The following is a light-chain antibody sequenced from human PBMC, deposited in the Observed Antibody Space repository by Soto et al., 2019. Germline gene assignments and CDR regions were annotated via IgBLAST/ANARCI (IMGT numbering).Light chain of an antibody. J-gene: IGKJ5*01. V-gene: IGKV3-20*01. Sequence: VLTQSPGTLSLSPGESATLSCRASQTVSITYLTWYQQKPGQAPRLLIFGASKRATGIPDRFSGSGSGRDFTLTISGLEPEDFAVYCCQQYCSSPLIIFGQGTRLESK. CDR1: QTVSITY. CDR3: QQYCSSPLII. CDR2: GAS.